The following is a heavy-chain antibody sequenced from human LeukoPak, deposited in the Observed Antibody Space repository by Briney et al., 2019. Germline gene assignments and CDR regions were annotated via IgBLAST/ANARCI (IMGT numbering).Heavy chain of an antibody. CDR2: IYYSGST. D-gene: IGHD4-17*01. CDR1: GGSISSGGYY. Sequence: SQTLSLTCTASGGSISSGGYYWSWIRQHPGKGLEWIGYIYYSGSTYYNPSLKSRITISVDTSKNQFSLKLSSVTAADTAVYYCARVHGDYTGSFDYWGQGTLVTVSS. CDR3: ARVHGDYTGSFDY. J-gene: IGHJ4*02. V-gene: IGHV4-31*03.